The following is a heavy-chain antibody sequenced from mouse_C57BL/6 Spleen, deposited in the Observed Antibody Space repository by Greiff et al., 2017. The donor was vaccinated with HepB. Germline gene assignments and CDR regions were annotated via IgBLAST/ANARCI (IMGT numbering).Heavy chain of an antibody. J-gene: IGHJ3*01. D-gene: IGHD2-4*01. CDR1: GFNIKDDY. CDR2: IDPENGDT. Sequence: EVQLQQSGAELVRPGASVKLSCTASGFNIKDDYMHWVKQRPEQGLEWIGWIDPENGDTEYASKFQGKATITADTSSNTAYLQLSSLTSEDTAVYYCTTRGLRENFAYWGQGTLVTVSA. V-gene: IGHV14-4*01. CDR3: TTRGLRENFAY.